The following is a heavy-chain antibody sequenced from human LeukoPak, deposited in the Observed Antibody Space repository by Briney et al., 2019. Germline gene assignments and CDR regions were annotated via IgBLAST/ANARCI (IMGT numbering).Heavy chain of an antibody. Sequence: GALRLSCAASGFTFSDYYMSWIRQAPGKGLEWVSYISSSGSTIYYADSVKGRFTISRDNAKNSLYLQMNSPRAEDTAVYYCAKTPGIAAAGGFFDYWGQGTLVTASS. CDR3: AKTPGIAAAGGFFDY. CDR1: GFTFSDYY. V-gene: IGHV3-11*01. CDR2: ISSSGSTI. J-gene: IGHJ4*02. D-gene: IGHD6-13*01.